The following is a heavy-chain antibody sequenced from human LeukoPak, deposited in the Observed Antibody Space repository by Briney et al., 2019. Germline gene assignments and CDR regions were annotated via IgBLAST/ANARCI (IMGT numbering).Heavy chain of an antibody. CDR3: ARIGPSGYCSSTSCYGARSVPPLYAFDI. Sequence: PSETLSLTCAVYGGSFSGYYWSWIRQPPGEGLEWIGEINHSGSTNYNPSPKSRVTISVDTSKNQFSLKLSSVTAADTAVYYCARIGPSGYCSSTSCYGARSVPPLYAFDIWGQGTMVTVSS. CDR2: INHSGST. V-gene: IGHV4-34*01. D-gene: IGHD2-2*01. CDR1: GGSFSGYY. J-gene: IGHJ3*02.